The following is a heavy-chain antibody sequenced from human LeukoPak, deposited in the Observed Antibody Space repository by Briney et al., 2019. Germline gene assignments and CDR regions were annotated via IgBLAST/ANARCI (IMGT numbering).Heavy chain of an antibody. V-gene: IGHV1-2*02. J-gene: IGHJ4*02. D-gene: IGHD5-24*01. CDR3: ARDGGDGYNFYY. Sequence: GASVKVSCKVSGYAFSGYYMHWLRQAPGQGLEWMGWINPNGGVTNYAQKFQGRVTMTRDTSISTAYMELSRLRSDDTAVYYCARDGGDGYNFYYWGQGTLVTVSS. CDR1: GYAFSGYY. CDR2: INPNGGVT.